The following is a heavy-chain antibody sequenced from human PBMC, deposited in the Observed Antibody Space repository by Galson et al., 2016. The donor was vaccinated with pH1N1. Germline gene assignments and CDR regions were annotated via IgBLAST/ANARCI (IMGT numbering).Heavy chain of an antibody. CDR1: GYTFTSYG. V-gene: IGHV1-18*01. J-gene: IGHJ4*02. Sequence: SVKVSCKASGYTFTSYGIAWVRQAPGQGLEWMGWISTYNGNTNYAQKFQGRVSITRDTSTGTVYMELTSLRPDDTAIYYCGRPAMTGDFDYWGQGTLVTVSS. D-gene: IGHD1-14*01. CDR2: ISTYNGNT. CDR3: GRPAMTGDFDY.